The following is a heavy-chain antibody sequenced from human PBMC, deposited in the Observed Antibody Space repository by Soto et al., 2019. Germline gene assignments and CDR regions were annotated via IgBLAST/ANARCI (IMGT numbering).Heavy chain of an antibody. D-gene: IGHD6-19*01. CDR1: GYTFTSYY. J-gene: IGHJ4*02. CDR2: INPSGGST. Sequence: QVQLVQSGAEVKKPGASVKVSCKASGYTFTSYYMHWVRQAPGQGLEWMGIINPSGGSTSYAQKFQGRVPRTRDTSSSTVYMELSSLRSEDTAVYYCARDRRTKAVAGLPAAYWGQGTLVTVSS. CDR3: ARDRRTKAVAGLPAAY. V-gene: IGHV1-46*01.